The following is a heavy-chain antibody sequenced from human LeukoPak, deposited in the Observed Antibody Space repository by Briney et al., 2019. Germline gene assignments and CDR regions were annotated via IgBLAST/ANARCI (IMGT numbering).Heavy chain of an antibody. D-gene: IGHD3-16*01. Sequence: GSLRLSCAASRFTFSTYWMHWVRQAPGKGLVWVSRINSDGSSTGYADSVKGRFTISRDNAKNTLYLQMNSLRAEDTALYYCARGPVITFGYWGQGILVTVSS. CDR1: RFTFSTYW. J-gene: IGHJ4*02. CDR2: INSDGSST. CDR3: ARGPVITFGY. V-gene: IGHV3-74*01.